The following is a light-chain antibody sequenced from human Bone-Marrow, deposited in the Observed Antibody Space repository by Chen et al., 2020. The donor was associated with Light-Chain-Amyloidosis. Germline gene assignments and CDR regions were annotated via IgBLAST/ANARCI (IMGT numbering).Light chain of an antibody. V-gene: IGLV3-10*01. J-gene: IGLJ3*02. CDR3: YSTDGGGDHRGV. CDR2: EDS. CDR1: ALPRKY. Sequence: SYALPQPPSVSVSPGQTARLTCSGNALPRKYAYWYQQKSGQAPVLVIYEDSKRPSGIPERFSGSSSGTMATFTISGAQVEDEADYYCYSTDGGGDHRGVFGGGTKLTVL.